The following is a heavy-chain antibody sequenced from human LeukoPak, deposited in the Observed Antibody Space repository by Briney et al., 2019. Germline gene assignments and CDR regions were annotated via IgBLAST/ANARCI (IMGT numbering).Heavy chain of an antibody. D-gene: IGHD2-15*01. Sequence: ASVKVSCKASGYTFTEYYMHWLRQAPGLVSEWMGSINPNSGDTYYSPEFQGRVTLTRDTSIKTAYMEMNSLKSDDTAVYYCVRDIAPIGSWWFDPWGQGTLIIVSS. CDR1: GYTFTEYY. CDR2: INPNSGDT. CDR3: VRDIAPIGSWWFDP. J-gene: IGHJ5*02. V-gene: IGHV1-2*02.